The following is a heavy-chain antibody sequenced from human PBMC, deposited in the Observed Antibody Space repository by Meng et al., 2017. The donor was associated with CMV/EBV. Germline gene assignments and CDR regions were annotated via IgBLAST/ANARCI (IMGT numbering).Heavy chain of an antibody. D-gene: IGHD2-2*01. Sequence: GSLRLSCTVPGGSISSSSYYWGWIRQPPGKGLEWIGSIYYSGSTYYNPSLKSRVTISVDTSKNQFSLKLSSVTAADTAVYYCAREAIDCSSTSCELDYWGQGTLVTVSS. CDR3: AREAIDCSSTSCELDY. CDR1: GGSISSSSYY. CDR2: IYYSGST. V-gene: IGHV4-39*01. J-gene: IGHJ4*02.